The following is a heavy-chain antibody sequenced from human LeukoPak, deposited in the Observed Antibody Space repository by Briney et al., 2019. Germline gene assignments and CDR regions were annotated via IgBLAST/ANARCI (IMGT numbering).Heavy chain of an antibody. CDR3: AKEKGYSYGYWYFDY. CDR1: GFTFSSYG. D-gene: IGHD5-18*01. V-gene: IGHV3-30*18. CDR2: ISYDGSNK. J-gene: IGHJ4*02. Sequence: GGSLRLSCAASGFTFSSYGMHWVRQAPGKGLEWVAVISYDGSNKYYADSVKGRFTISRDNSKKTLYLQMNSLRAEDTAVYYCAKEKGYSYGYWYFDYWGQGTLVTVSS.